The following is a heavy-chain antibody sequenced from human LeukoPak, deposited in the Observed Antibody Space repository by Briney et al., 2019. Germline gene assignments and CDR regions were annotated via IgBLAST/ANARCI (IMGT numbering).Heavy chain of an antibody. D-gene: IGHD1-26*01. CDR1: GASISGSGYY. Sequence: PSETLSLTCAVSGASISGSGYYWGWLRQPPGTGLEWIGNIYSSGSTYYNASLQSRVTISIDTSKNQFSLRLNSVTAADTAMYYCAKSGGYGLIDYWGQGTRVTVSS. CDR2: IYSSGST. V-gene: IGHV4-39*01. CDR3: AKSGGYGLIDY. J-gene: IGHJ4*02.